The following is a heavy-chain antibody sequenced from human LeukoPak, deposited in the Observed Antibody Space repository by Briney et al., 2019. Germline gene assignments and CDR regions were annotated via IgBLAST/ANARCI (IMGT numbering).Heavy chain of an antibody. CDR1: GFTFSDYY. CDR3: AREGSGYATNWFDP. CDR2: ISSSGSTI. J-gene: IGHJ5*02. Sequence: GGSLRLSCAASGFTFSDYYMSWIRQAPGKGLEWXSYISSSGSTIYYADSVKGRFTISRDNAKNSLYLQMNSLRAEDTAVYYCAREGSGYATNWFDPWGQGTLVTVSS. D-gene: IGHD5-12*01. V-gene: IGHV3-11*01.